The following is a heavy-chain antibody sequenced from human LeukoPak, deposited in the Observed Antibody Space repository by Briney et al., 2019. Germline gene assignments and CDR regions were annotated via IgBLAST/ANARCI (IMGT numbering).Heavy chain of an antibody. CDR1: GFSLTHDA. CDR2: VSKDTVTK. J-gene: IGHJ4*02. Sequence: GTSLRLSCAASGFSLTHDAIHWVRQAPGKGLEWVAVVSKDTVTKFYRDSVKGRFTVSTDSSKNTVYLQMTGLRSEDTAVYYCAREGHWHTNTFDYWGQGTLVTVSS. D-gene: IGHD2-2*01. V-gene: IGHV3-30*03. CDR3: AREGHWHTNTFDY.